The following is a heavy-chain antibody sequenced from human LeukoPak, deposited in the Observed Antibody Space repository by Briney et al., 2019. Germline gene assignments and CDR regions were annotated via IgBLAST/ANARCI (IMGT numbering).Heavy chain of an antibody. CDR3: ATRESGAMLRYFDWLFYY. J-gene: IGHJ4*02. D-gene: IGHD3-9*01. V-gene: IGHV7-4-1*02. CDR1: GYIFSTYP. Sequence: GASVKVSCKASGYIFSTYPMSWVRQAPGQGLEWMGRINTHTGNPTYAQGFTGRIVFSLDTSVNTAYLQISSLKAEDTAVYYCATRESGAMLRYFDWLFYYWGQGTLVTVSS. CDR2: INTHTGNP.